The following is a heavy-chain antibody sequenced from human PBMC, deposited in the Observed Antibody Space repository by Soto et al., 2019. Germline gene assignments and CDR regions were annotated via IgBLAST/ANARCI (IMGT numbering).Heavy chain of an antibody. V-gene: IGHV1-69*13. Sequence: ASVKVSCKASGGTFSSYAISWVRQAPGQGLGWMGGIIPIFGTANYAQKFQGTVTITADESTSTAYMALSSLRSEDTAVYYCARQLRYFDWLLPGYYYYYGMDVWGQGTTVTVSS. CDR1: GGTFSSYA. CDR3: ARQLRYFDWLLPGYYYYYGMDV. CDR2: IIPIFGTA. J-gene: IGHJ6*02. D-gene: IGHD3-9*01.